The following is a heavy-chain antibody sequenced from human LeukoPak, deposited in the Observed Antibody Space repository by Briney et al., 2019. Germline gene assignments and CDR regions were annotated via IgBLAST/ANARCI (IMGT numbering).Heavy chain of an antibody. V-gene: IGHV3-7*01. J-gene: IGHJ4*02. CDR3: ARSLPIVVVVEYFDY. CDR2: IKQDGSEK. CDR1: GFTFSSYW. D-gene: IGHD3-22*01. Sequence: PGGSLRLSCAASGFTFSSYWMSWVRQAPGKGLEWVANIKQDGSEKYYVDSVKGRFTISRDNAKNSLYLQMNSLRAEDTAVYYCARSLPIVVVVEYFDYWGQGTLVTVSS.